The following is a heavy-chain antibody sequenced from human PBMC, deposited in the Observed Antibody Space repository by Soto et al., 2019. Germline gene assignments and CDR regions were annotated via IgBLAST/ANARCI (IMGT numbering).Heavy chain of an antibody. CDR2: IIPILGTA. J-gene: IGHJ4*02. CDR1: GGTFSSYA. CDR3: ARGGPGGYSSSWYVSYYFDY. D-gene: IGHD6-13*01. Sequence: SVKVSCKASGGTFSSYAISWVRQAPGQGLEWMGGIIPILGTANYAQKFQGRVTITADKSTSTAYMELSSLRSEDTAVYHCARGGPGGYSSSWYVSYYFDYWGQGTLVTVSS. V-gene: IGHV1-69*10.